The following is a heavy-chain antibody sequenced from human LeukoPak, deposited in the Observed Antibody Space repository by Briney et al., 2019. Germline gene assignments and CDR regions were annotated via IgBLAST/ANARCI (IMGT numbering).Heavy chain of an antibody. CDR3: AKSGSRDWDYFEF. D-gene: IGHD6-19*01. J-gene: IGHJ4*02. V-gene: IGHV3-23*01. CDR1: GFTFSSFA. Sequence: GGSLRLSCAASGFTFSSFALNWVRQAPGKGLEWVSTIRGDGGATHYADSVKGRFTISRANSKNTLFLQMNSLRAEDTAVYYCAKSGSRDWDYFEFWGQGTLVTASS. CDR2: IRGDGGAT.